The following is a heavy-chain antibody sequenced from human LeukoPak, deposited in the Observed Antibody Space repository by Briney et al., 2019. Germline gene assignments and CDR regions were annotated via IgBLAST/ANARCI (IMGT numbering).Heavy chain of an antibody. CDR3: AKDPEFLEWLLFDY. CDR2: ISGSGGST. J-gene: IGHJ4*02. D-gene: IGHD3-3*01. CDR1: GFTFSTYT. Sequence: GGSLRLSCVVSGFTFSTYTTNWVRQAPGKGLEWVSAISGSGGSTYYADSVKGRFTISRDNSKNTLYLQMNSLRAEDTAVYYCAKDPEFLEWLLFDYWGQGTLVTVSS. V-gene: IGHV3-23*01.